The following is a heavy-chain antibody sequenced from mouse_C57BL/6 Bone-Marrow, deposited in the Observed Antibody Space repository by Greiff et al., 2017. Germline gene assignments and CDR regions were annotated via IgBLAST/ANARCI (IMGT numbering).Heavy chain of an antibody. Sequence: VQLQQSGAELVKPGASVKLSCTASGFNFKDYYMHWVKQRTEQGLAWIGRFDPEDGENKYAPKIQGKATITADTSSNTAYLQLSSLTSEDTAVYYCARGYGSSPFAYWGQGTLVTVSA. V-gene: IGHV14-2*01. CDR2: FDPEDGEN. D-gene: IGHD1-1*01. J-gene: IGHJ3*01. CDR1: GFNFKDYY. CDR3: ARGYGSSPFAY.